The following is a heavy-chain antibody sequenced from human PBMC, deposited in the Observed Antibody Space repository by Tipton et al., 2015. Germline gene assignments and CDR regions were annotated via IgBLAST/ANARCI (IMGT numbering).Heavy chain of an antibody. Sequence: TLSLTCTVSGGSVSNSTYYWTWIRQPPGKGLEWIGHIYDSGITNHNPSLKSRVTISIDTSKNQFSLKLSSVTAADTALYYCARDEGVTRGYYFDYWGQGTLVTVSS. CDR3: ARDEGVTRGYYFDY. CDR2: IYDSGIT. J-gene: IGHJ4*02. V-gene: IGHV4-61*01. CDR1: GGSVSNSTYY. D-gene: IGHD3-10*01.